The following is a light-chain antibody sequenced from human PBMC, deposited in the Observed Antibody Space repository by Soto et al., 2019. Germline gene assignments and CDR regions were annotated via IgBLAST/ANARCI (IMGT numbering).Light chain of an antibody. J-gene: IGKJ2*01. CDR3: QQYVASPYT. CDR1: QTVSITY. CDR2: DAS. Sequence: VLTQSPGTLSLSPGESATLSCRASQTVSITYLTWYQQKPGQAPRLLIYDASSRATGIPDRFSASGSGTDFTLTISSLEPEDFAVYYCQQYVASPYTFGQGTKVDI. V-gene: IGKV3-20*01.